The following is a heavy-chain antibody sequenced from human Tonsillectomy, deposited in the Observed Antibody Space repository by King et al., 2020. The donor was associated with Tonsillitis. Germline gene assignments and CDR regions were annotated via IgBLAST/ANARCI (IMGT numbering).Heavy chain of an antibody. CDR2: IYGNGDK. V-gene: IGHV2-5*01. D-gene: IGHD2-8*02. CDR1: GFSISSSGVG. Sequence: TLKESGPTLVKPTQTLTLTCTLSGFSISSSGVGVGWIRQPPGKALEWLALIYGNGDKRYRPSLRARLTITKDTSKNEVSLKMTNMDPVDAATYYCARLNRWGNAFDPRGRGKTVTVSS. CDR3: ARLNRWGNAFDP. J-gene: IGHJ3*01.